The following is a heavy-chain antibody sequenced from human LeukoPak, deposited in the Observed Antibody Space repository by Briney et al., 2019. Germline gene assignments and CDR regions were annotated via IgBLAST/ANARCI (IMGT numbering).Heavy chain of an antibody. Sequence: GRSLRLSCAASGFSFGGYGIHWVRQAPGKGLEWVSIIYSGGSTYYADSVKGRFTISRDISKNTLYLQMNSLRAEDTAVYYCARVPVQLWFPSGYWGQGTLVTVSS. J-gene: IGHJ4*02. CDR2: IYSGGST. D-gene: IGHD5-18*01. V-gene: IGHV3-66*01. CDR1: GFSFGGYG. CDR3: ARVPVQLWFPSGY.